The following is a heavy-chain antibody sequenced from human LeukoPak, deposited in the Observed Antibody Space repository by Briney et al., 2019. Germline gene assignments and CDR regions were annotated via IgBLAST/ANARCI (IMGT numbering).Heavy chain of an antibody. Sequence: PSETLSLTCAVSGGSISSRNWWHWVRQPPGKGLEWIGEIYHSGSTNYNPSLKSRVTISVDESKNQFSLKLNSVTAADTAVYYCAKGADGGKGPNLDYWGQGTLVTVSS. CDR1: GGSISSRNW. D-gene: IGHD4-23*01. CDR2: IYHSGST. CDR3: AKGADGGKGPNLDY. V-gene: IGHV4-4*02. J-gene: IGHJ4*02.